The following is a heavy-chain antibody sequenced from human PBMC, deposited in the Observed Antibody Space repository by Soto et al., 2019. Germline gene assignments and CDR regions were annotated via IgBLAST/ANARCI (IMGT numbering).Heavy chain of an antibody. CDR2: ISSNGGST. Sequence: GGSLRLSCAASGFTFSSYAMHWVRQAPGKGLEYVSAISSNGGSTYYANSVKGRFTISRGNSKNTLYLQMGSLRAEDMAVYYCARGGIYYYYYMDVWGKGTTVTVSS. V-gene: IGHV3-64*01. D-gene: IGHD3-10*01. J-gene: IGHJ6*03. CDR3: ARGGIYYYYYMDV. CDR1: GFTFSSYA.